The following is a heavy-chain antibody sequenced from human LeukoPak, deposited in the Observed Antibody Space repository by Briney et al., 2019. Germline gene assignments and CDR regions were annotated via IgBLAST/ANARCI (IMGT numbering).Heavy chain of an antibody. V-gene: IGHV4-39*01. Sequence: PSGTLSLTCTVSGGSISSSSYFWGWIRQPPGKGLEWIGSIFYSGSTYYNLSLNSRVTISIDTSKNQFSLRLSSVTAADTAVYYCARQMNTVTADYWGQGTLVTVSS. CDR3: ARQMNTVTADY. CDR2: IFYSGST. CDR1: GGSISSSSYF. D-gene: IGHD4-17*01. J-gene: IGHJ4*02.